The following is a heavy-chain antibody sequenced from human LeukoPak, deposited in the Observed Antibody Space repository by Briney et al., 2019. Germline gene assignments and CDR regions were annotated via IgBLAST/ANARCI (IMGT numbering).Heavy chain of an antibody. CDR3: ARTTLSITPDAFDI. J-gene: IGHJ3*02. D-gene: IGHD3-10*01. CDR1: GFTFSDYY. Sequence: GGSLRLSCAASGFTFSDYYMSWIRQAPGKGLEWVSYISGSGSTIYYTDSVKGRFTISRDNAKNSLYLQMSSLRAEDTAVYYCARTTLSITPDAFDIWGQGTMVTVPS. CDR2: ISGSGSTI. V-gene: IGHV3-11*01.